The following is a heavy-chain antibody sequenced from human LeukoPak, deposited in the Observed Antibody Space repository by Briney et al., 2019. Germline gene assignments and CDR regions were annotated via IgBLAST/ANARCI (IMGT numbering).Heavy chain of an antibody. CDR3: ARAVGVAVAGTGY. D-gene: IGHD6-19*01. Sequence: ASVTVSCTASGYTFTSYAMHWVRQAPGQRLEWMGWINAGNGNTKYSQKFQGRVTITRDTSASTAYMELSSLRSEDTAVYYCARAVGVAVAGTGYWGQGTLVTVSS. CDR1: GYTFTSYA. CDR2: INAGNGNT. J-gene: IGHJ4*02. V-gene: IGHV1-3*01.